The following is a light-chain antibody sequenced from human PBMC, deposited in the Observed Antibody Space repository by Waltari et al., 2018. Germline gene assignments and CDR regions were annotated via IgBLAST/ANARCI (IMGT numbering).Light chain of an antibody. CDR3: TSYTSSTTTPYV. V-gene: IGLV2-14*03. Sequence: QSALTPPASVSGTPGQSLPIPCTGTSPDGGRSDSVPRYQQHPGRAPKLLIHDVTDRASGVADRFSGSKSGNTASLTISGLQTEDEADYYCTSYTSSTTTPYVFGTGTQVTV. CDR2: DVT. CDR1: SPDGGRSDS. J-gene: IGLJ1*01.